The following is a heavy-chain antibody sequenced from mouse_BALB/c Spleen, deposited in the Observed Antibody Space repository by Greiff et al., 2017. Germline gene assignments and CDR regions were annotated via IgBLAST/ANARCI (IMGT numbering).Heavy chain of an antibody. Sequence: EVKLVESGGGLVQPGGSLTLSCAASGFTFSSYTMSWVRQTPEKRLEWVAYISTGGGSTYYPDTVKGRFTISRDNAKNTLYLQMSSLKSEDTAMYYCARQGYYGSSSIDYWGQGTTLTVSS. D-gene: IGHD1-1*01. J-gene: IGHJ2*01. CDR1: GFTFSSYT. CDR2: ISTGGGST. V-gene: IGHV5-12-2*01. CDR3: ARQGYYGSSSIDY.